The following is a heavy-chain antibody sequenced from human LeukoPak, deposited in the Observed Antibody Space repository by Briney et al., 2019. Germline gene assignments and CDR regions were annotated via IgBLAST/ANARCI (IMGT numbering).Heavy chain of an antibody. J-gene: IGHJ3*02. D-gene: IGHD1-26*01. CDR2: INPNSGGT. V-gene: IGHV1-2*02. CDR1: GYTFTGYY. Sequence: ASVKVSCKASGYTFTGYYFHWVRQAPGHGLEWMGWINPNSGGTNYAQKFQGRVTMTRDTSISTAYMELSRLRSDDTAVYYCAGYSGSYLVLGTFDIWGQGTMVTVSS. CDR3: AGYSGSYLVLGTFDI.